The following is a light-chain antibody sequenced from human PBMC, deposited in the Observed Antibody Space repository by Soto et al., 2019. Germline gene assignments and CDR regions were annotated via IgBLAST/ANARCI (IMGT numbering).Light chain of an antibody. V-gene: IGKV1-27*01. CDR1: QDIMIY. CDR2: SAS. Sequence: DIQMTQSPSSLSASVGDRVTITCRASQDIMIYLAWYQQKPGQVPKLLISSASTLQSGVPSRFSGSGSGTDFTLSISSLHPEDVATYYCQTYKSAPRAHTFGGGTKVEIK. J-gene: IGKJ4*01. CDR3: QTYKSAPRAHT.